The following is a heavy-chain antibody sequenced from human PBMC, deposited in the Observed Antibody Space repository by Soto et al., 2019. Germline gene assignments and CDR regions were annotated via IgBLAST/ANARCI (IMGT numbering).Heavy chain of an antibody. CDR2: ISAYNGNT. D-gene: IGHD1-1*01. CDR1: GYTFTSYG. Sequence: QVQLVQSGAEVKKPGASVKVSCKASGYTFTSYGISWVRQAPGQGLEWMGWISAYNGNTNYAQKFQGRVTKTTDTSTSKAYMELRSLRSDDTAVYYCARGNWNELYYYYYGMDVLGQVTTVTVSS. V-gene: IGHV1-18*01. J-gene: IGHJ6*02. CDR3: ARGNWNELYYYYYGMDV.